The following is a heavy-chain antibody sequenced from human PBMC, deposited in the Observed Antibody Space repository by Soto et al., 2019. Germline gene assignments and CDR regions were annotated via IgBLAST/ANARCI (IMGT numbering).Heavy chain of an antibody. V-gene: IGHV4-34*02. D-gene: IGHD2-15*01. J-gene: IGHJ5*01. CDR3: ARCAMPRTQIVMTPATTDYCDF. CDR1: GGSFSGFS. Sequence: QVQLQQWGARLLKPSETLSLTCAVYGGSFSGFSWTWIRKSPGKGLEWLGKIDHNGDSTYSPSLKSRVTFSVDSSKNQFSLKLLSVTAADTAVYYCARCAMPRTQIVMTPATTDYCDFWGLGTQVSVSS. CDR2: IDHNGDS.